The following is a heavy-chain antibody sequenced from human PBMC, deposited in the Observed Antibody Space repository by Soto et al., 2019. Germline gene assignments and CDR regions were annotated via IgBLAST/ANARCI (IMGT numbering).Heavy chain of an antibody. CDR2: ISAYNGNT. Sequence: ASVKVSCKASGYTFTSYCISWVRQAPGQGLEWMGWISAYNGNTNYAQKLQGRVTMTTDTSTSTAYMELRSLRSDDTAVYYCALGYYGSGSYLEVLTSYYYYGMDVWGQGTTVTVSS. J-gene: IGHJ6*02. D-gene: IGHD3-10*01. CDR1: GYTFTSYC. V-gene: IGHV1-18*01. CDR3: ALGYYGSGSYLEVLTSYYYYGMDV.